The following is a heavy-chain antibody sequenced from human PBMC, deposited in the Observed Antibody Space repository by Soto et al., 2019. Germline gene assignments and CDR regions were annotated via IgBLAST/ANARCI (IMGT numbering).Heavy chain of an antibody. CDR2: MSGSGDKA. D-gene: IGHD1-1*01. Sequence: VGSLRLSCASSGSIFSSYSMSLVRQAPGRGREGVSAMSGSGDKAYYADSVKGLFTTARGNSKNLLRLQMKSLRGEDTVIYYCARFFAAGTRGYLDFWSQGTLVSVSS. CDR3: ARFFAAGTRGYLDF. V-gene: IGHV3-23*01. CDR1: GSIFSSYS. J-gene: IGHJ4*02.